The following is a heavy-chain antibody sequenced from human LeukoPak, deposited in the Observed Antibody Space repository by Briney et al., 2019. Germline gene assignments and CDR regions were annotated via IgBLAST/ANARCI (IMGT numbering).Heavy chain of an antibody. J-gene: IGHJ5*02. CDR1: GGSISSYY. V-gene: IGHV4-4*07. Sequence: SETLSLTCTVSGGSISSYYWSWIRQPAGKGLEWIGRIYTSGSANYNPSLKSRVTMSVDTSKNQFSLKLSSVTAADTAVYYCARDLTYYYDSSGQNWFDPWGQGTLVTVSS. CDR3: ARDLTYYYDSSGQNWFDP. CDR2: IYTSGSA. D-gene: IGHD3-22*01.